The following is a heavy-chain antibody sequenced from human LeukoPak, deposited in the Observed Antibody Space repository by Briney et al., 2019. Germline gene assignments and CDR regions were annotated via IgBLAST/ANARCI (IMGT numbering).Heavy chain of an antibody. CDR2: INHSGST. CDR3: ARDRITMTDY. CDR1: GGSFSGYY. D-gene: IGHD3-22*01. V-gene: IGHV4-34*01. J-gene: IGHJ4*02. Sequence: PSETLSLTCAVYGGSFSGYYWSWIRQPPGKGLEWIGEINHSGSTNYNPSLKSRVTISVDTSKNQYSLKLSSVTAADTAVYYCARDRITMTDYWGQGTLVTVSS.